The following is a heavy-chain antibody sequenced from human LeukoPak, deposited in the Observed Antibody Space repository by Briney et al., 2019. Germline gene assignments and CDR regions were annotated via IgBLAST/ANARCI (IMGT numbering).Heavy chain of an antibody. Sequence: ASVTVSCKASGGTFSNYAISWVRQAPGQGLEWMGGIIPFVGIANYAQRFQGRVTITADKSTSTAYMELSSLRSEDTAVYYCARGGEYCSSTRCFYVMDVWGQGTTVTVSS. CDR3: ARGGEYCSSTRCFYVMDV. J-gene: IGHJ6*02. CDR1: GGTFSNYA. D-gene: IGHD2-2*01. CDR2: IIPFVGIA. V-gene: IGHV1-69*10.